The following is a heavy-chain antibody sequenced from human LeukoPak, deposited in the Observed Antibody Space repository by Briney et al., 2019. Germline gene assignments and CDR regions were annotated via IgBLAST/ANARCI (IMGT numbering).Heavy chain of an antibody. Sequence: PGGSLRLSCAASGFTFSSYSMNWVRQAPGKGLEWVSSISSSSSYIYYADSVKGRFTISRDNAKNSLYLQMNSLRAEDTAVYYCAKAYDYVWGSCDIWGQGTMVTVSS. J-gene: IGHJ3*02. V-gene: IGHV3-21*01. CDR1: GFTFSSYS. CDR3: AKAYDYVWGSCDI. D-gene: IGHD3-16*01. CDR2: ISSSSSYI.